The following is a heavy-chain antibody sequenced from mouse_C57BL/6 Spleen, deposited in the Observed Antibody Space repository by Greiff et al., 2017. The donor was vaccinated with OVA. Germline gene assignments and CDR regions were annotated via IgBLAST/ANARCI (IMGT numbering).Heavy chain of an antibody. CDR1: GYTFTDYY. CDR3: ASVSSSFFDY. Sequence: EVQLQQSGPVLVKPGASVKMSCKASGYTFTDYYMNWVKQSHGKSLEWIGVINPYNGGTSYNQKFKGKATLTVDKSSSTAYMELNSLTSEDSAVYYCASVSSSFFDYWGQGTTLTVSS. J-gene: IGHJ2*01. D-gene: IGHD1-1*01. V-gene: IGHV1-19*01. CDR2: INPYNGGT.